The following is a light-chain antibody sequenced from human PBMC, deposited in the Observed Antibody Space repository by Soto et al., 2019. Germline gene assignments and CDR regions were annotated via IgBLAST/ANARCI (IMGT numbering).Light chain of an antibody. Sequence: AIQMTQSPSSLSASLGDRVTITCRASQGIRGDLGWYQQKPGKAPKLLISATSTLQSGVPSRFSGRGSGTNFTLTISSLQPEDCATYCCIQDFISPLTVGQGTKVDI. CDR1: QGIRGD. J-gene: IGKJ1*01. V-gene: IGKV1-6*01. CDR3: IQDFISPLT. CDR2: ATS.